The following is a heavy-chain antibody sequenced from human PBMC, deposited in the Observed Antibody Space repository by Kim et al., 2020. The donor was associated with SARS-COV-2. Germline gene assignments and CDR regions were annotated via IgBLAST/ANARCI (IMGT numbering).Heavy chain of an antibody. V-gene: IGHV4-31*03. Sequence: SETLSLTCTASGGSISSGGYYWSWIRQHPGKGLEWIGYIYYSGSTYYNPSLKSRVTISVDTSKNQFSLKLSSVTAADTAVYYCARAGATIFGVVSAFDIWGQGTMVTVS. CDR3: ARAGATIFGVVSAFDI. J-gene: IGHJ3*02. D-gene: IGHD3-3*01. CDR2: IYYSGST. CDR1: GGSISSGGYY.